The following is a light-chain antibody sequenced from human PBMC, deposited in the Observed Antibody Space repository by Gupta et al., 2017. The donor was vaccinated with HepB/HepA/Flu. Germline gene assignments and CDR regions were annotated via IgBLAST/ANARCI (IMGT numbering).Light chain of an antibody. V-gene: IGKV4-1*01. CDR1: QSLLYISNNKNS. J-gene: IGKJ1*01. CDR3: QKYYNTPWT. Sequence: DIVMTQSPDYLAVSLGERATINCKSSQSLLYISNNKNSLAWYQQKPRQPPKLLIYWASTRASGVLDRFSGSGSGTDFTLTISSLQAEDVAVYYCQKYYNTPWTFGQGTKVEIK. CDR2: WAS.